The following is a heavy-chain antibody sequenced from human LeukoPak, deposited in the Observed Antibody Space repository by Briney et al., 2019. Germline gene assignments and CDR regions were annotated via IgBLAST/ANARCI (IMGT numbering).Heavy chain of an antibody. CDR1: GYTFTSYG. J-gene: IGHJ4*02. CDR3: ARDRWGRDIVVVPAAIFSSLFDY. V-gene: IGHV1-18*01. CDR2: ISAYNGNT. Sequence: ASVKVSCKASGYTFTSYGISWVGQAPGQGLEWMGWISAYNGNTNYAQKLQGRVTMTTDTSTSTAYMELRSLRSDDTAVYNCARDRWGRDIVVVPAAIFSSLFDYWGQGTLVTVSS. D-gene: IGHD2-2*02.